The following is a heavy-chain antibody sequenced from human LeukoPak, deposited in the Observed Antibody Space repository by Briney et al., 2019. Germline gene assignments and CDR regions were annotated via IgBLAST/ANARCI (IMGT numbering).Heavy chain of an antibody. D-gene: IGHD3-3*01. J-gene: IGHJ4*02. Sequence: GGSLRLSCAASGFTFSSYSMNWVRQAPGKGLEWVSSISSSSSYIYYADSVKGRFTISRDNAKNSLYLQMNSLRAEDTAVYYCARDSGYDFWSGYTSETSFDYWGQGTLVTVSS. V-gene: IGHV3-21*01. CDR2: ISSSSSYI. CDR3: ARDSGYDFWSGYTSETSFDY. CDR1: GFTFSSYS.